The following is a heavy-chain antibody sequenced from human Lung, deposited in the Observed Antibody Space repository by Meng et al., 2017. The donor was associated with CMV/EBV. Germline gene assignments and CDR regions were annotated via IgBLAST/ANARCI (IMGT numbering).Heavy chain of an antibody. CDR1: GYTFTGYY. Sequence: SVKVSXKASGYTFTGYYMHWVRQAPGQGLEWMGWINPNSGGTNYAQKFQGRVTMTRDTSISTAYMELSRLRSDDTAVYYCARDRVPAAFRDYGMDVWGQGTTVPVSS. CDR3: ARDRVPAAFRDYGMDV. CDR2: INPNSGGT. V-gene: IGHV1-2*02. D-gene: IGHD2-2*01. J-gene: IGHJ6*02.